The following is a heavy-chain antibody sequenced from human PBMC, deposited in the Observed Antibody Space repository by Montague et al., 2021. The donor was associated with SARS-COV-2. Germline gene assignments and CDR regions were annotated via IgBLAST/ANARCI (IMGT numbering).Heavy chain of an antibody. CDR3: ARDTEGYISSWYHDY. Sequence: SETLSLTCTVSGCSISSYYWSWIRQPPGKGLEWIGYIYYSGSTNYNPSLKSRVTISVDTSKNQFSLKLSSVTAADTAVYYCARDTEGYISSWYHDYWGQGTLVTVSS. CDR1: GCSISSYY. J-gene: IGHJ4*02. D-gene: IGHD6-13*01. CDR2: IYYSGST. V-gene: IGHV4-59*01.